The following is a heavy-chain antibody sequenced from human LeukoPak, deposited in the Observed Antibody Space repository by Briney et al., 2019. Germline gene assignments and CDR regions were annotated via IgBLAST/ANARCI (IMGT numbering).Heavy chain of an antibody. CDR3: ATGNYYDSRGYYTFGR. Sequence: GGSLRLSCAASGFTFSRYWMHWVRQAPGKGLVWVSRINGDGSTTSYADSVKGGFTISRDNAKNTLYLQMNSLRAEDTAVYYCATGNYYDSRGYYTFGRWGQGTLVTVSS. J-gene: IGHJ1*01. CDR2: INGDGSTT. D-gene: IGHD3-22*01. V-gene: IGHV3-74*01. CDR1: GFTFSRYW.